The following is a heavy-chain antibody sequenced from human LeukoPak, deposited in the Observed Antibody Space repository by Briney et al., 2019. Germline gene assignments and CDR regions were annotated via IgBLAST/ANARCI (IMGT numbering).Heavy chain of an antibody. CDR1: GLTFSDYY. D-gene: IGHD6-19*01. J-gene: IGHJ4*02. Sequence: GGSLSLSCAASGLTFSDYYMHYIRKAPGKGQEGVSYISSSGSAIYYADSVKGRFTISRDNAKNSLYLQMNSLRAEDTAVYYCARNGASSGRPYHFDYWGQGTLVTVSS. CDR2: ISSSGSAI. CDR3: ARNGASSGRPYHFDY. V-gene: IGHV3-11*04.